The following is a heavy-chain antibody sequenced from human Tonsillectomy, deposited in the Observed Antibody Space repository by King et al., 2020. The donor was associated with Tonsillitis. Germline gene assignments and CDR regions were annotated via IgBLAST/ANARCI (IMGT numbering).Heavy chain of an antibody. D-gene: IGHD3-22*01. Sequence: VQLQQWGAGLLKPSETLSLTCAVYGGSFSGYYWNWIRQPPGKGLEWIGEINHGGSTNYNPSLKSRVTISVDTSKNQFSQKLNSLTAADTALYYCARRLGYFDTSAYHFDYWGQGTLVTVSS. CDR1: GGSFSGYY. J-gene: IGHJ4*02. V-gene: IGHV4-34*01. CDR2: INHGGST. CDR3: ARRLGYFDTSAYHFDY.